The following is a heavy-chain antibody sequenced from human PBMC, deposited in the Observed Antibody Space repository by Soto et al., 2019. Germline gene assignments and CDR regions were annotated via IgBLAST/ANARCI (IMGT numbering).Heavy chain of an antibody. CDR1: GFTFSSYD. V-gene: IGHV3-13*01. D-gene: IGHD3-10*01. J-gene: IGHJ3*02. CDR2: IGTAGDT. CDR3: ARELLWCGELWGAFDI. Sequence: GGSLRLSCAASGFTFSSYDMHWVRQATGKGLEWVSAIGTAGDTYYPGSVKGRFTISRENAKNSLYLQMNSLRAGDTAVYYCARELLWCGELWGAFDIWGQGTMVTVSS.